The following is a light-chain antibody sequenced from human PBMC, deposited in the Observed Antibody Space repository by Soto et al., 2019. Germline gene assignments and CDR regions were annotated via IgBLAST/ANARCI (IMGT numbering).Light chain of an antibody. Sequence: DIQMTQSPSSLSASVGDRVTIASRASQSISSYLNWYQQKPGKAPKLLIYAASSLQSGVPSRFSGSGSGTEFTLTISSLQPDDFATYYCQHYYSYSEAFGQGTKVDIK. V-gene: IGKV1-39*01. CDR3: QHYYSYSEA. CDR2: AAS. CDR1: QSISSY. J-gene: IGKJ1*01.